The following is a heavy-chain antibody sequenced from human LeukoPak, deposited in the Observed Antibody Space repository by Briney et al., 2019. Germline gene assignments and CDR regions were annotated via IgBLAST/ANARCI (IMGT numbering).Heavy chain of an antibody. Sequence: SETLSLTCTVSGYSISSGYYWGWIRQPPGKGLEWIGSIYHSGSTYYNPSLKSRVTISVDTSKNQFSLKLSSVTAADTAVYYCARVAGSYPHWGQGILVTVSS. CDR1: GYSISSGYY. CDR2: IYHSGST. V-gene: IGHV4-38-2*02. D-gene: IGHD3-10*01. J-gene: IGHJ4*02. CDR3: ARVAGSYPH.